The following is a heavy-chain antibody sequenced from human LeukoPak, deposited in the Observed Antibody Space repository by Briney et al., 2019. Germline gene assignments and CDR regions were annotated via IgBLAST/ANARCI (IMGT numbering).Heavy chain of an antibody. CDR3: AKDPLNYYDSSGYYHFDY. J-gene: IGHJ4*02. V-gene: IGHV3-23*01. CDR2: ISGSGGSA. CDR1: GFTFSSYA. Sequence: GGSLRLPCAASGFTFSSYAMSWVRQAPGKGLEWVSAISGSGGSAYYADSVKGRFTISRDNSKNTLYLQMNSLRAEDTAVYYCAKDPLNYYDSSGYYHFDYWGQGTLVTVSS. D-gene: IGHD3-22*01.